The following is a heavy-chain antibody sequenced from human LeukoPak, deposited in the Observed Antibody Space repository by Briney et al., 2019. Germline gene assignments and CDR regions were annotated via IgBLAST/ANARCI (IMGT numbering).Heavy chain of an antibody. V-gene: IGHV3-23*01. J-gene: IGHJ4*02. CDR2: ISGSGGST. D-gene: IGHD1-7*01. CDR1: GLTFGNYA. Sequence: GGSLRLACAASGLTFGNYAMSWVRQAPGKGLEWVSAISGSGGSTYQAGSVRGRFTISRDNSKNTLYLQMNSPRAEDTAVYYCAKGAGTSEYYFDYWGQGTLVTVSS. CDR3: AKGAGTSEYYFDY.